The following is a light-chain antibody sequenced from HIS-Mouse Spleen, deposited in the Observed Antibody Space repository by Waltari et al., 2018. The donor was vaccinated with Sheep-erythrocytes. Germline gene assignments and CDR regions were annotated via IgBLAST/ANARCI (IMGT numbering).Light chain of an antibody. V-gene: IGLV2-23*01. Sequence: QSALTQPASVSGSPGPSITISCTATRRDVGSYNFVSWYQQHPGKAPKLMISEGGKWPSGVSNRFSGSKSGNTASLTISGLQAEDEADYYCCSYAGSSTPWVFGGGTKLTVL. CDR2: EGG. CDR1: RRDVGSYNF. J-gene: IGLJ3*02. CDR3: CSYAGSSTPWV.